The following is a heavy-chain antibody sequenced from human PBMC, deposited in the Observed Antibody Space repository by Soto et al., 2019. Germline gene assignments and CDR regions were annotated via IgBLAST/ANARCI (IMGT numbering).Heavy chain of an antibody. CDR1: GFTFSDDS. Sequence: GGSLRLSCAASGFTFSDDSMNRVRQAPGKGQEWVSSISGSSSYIYYADSMKGRFTISRDNAKNSLYLQMNSLRAEDTAVYYCARARYCIITTCPFDYWGQGTLVTVSS. CDR3: ARARYCIITTCPFDY. D-gene: IGHD2-2*01. CDR2: ISGSSSYI. J-gene: IGHJ4*02. V-gene: IGHV3-21*01.